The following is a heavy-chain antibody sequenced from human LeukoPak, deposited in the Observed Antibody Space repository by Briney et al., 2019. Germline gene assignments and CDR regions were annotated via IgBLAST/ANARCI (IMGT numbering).Heavy chain of an antibody. D-gene: IGHD2/OR15-2a*01. Sequence: GGSLRLSCAASGFTVSSNYMSWVRQAPGKGLEWVSAISGSGGSTYYADSVKGRFTISRDNSKNTLYLQMNSLRAEDTAVYYCAKGRTLIHDWFDPWGQGTLVTVSS. CDR2: ISGSGGST. V-gene: IGHV3-23*01. J-gene: IGHJ5*02. CDR1: GFTVSSNY. CDR3: AKGRTLIHDWFDP.